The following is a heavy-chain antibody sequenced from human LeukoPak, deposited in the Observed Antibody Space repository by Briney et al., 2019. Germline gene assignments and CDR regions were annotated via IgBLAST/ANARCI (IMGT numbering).Heavy chain of an antibody. Sequence: PSETLSLTCAVYGGSFSGYYWSWIRQPPGKGLEWIGYIYYSGSTKYNPSLKSRVTISVDTSKNQFSLKLSSVTAADTAVYYCARDSGRDPNSYCSGDSCKRAVWFDPWGQGTLVTVSS. V-gene: IGHV4-59*01. D-gene: IGHD2-15*01. CDR1: GGSFSGYY. CDR3: ARDSGRDPNSYCSGDSCKRAVWFDP. CDR2: IYYSGST. J-gene: IGHJ5*02.